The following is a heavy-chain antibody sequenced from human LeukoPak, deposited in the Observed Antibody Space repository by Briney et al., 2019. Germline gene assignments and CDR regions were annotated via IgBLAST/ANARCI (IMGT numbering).Heavy chain of an antibody. CDR2: IYTSGST. Sequence: PSETLSLTCTVSGGSISSYYWSWIRQPAGKGLEWIGRIYTSGSTNYNPSLKSRVTMSVDTSKNQFSLKLSSVTAADTAVYYCAREGYDSWSGYYSEYYFDYWGQGTLVTVSS. D-gene: IGHD3-3*01. V-gene: IGHV4-4*07. CDR3: AREGYDSWSGYYSEYYFDY. CDR1: GGSISSYY. J-gene: IGHJ4*02.